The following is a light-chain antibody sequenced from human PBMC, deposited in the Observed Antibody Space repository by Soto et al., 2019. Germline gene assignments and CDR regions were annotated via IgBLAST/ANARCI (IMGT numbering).Light chain of an antibody. CDR2: EVS. CDR1: SSDIGDYNL. Sequence: QSALTQPASVSGSPGQSITVSCAGTSSDIGDYNLVSWYQQHSGKAPKLMIYEVSKRPSGVSTRFSGSKSGNTASLTISGLRAEDEADYYCCSYSSSITYVFGTGTKVTVL. CDR3: CSYSSSITYV. J-gene: IGLJ1*01. V-gene: IGLV2-23*02.